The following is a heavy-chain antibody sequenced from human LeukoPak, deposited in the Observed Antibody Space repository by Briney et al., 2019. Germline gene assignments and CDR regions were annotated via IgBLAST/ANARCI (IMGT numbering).Heavy chain of an antibody. Sequence: PGRSLRLSCAASGFTFSGFGMHWVRQAPGKGLEWVAYIWHDGSNKYYADSVKGRFTISRDNAKNSLYLEMNSLRAEDTAVYYCATLVNYWSFAYWGQGTLVTVSS. V-gene: IGHV3-33*03. CDR3: ATLVNYWSFAY. CDR2: IWHDGSNK. D-gene: IGHD1-1*01. J-gene: IGHJ4*02. CDR1: GFTFSGFG.